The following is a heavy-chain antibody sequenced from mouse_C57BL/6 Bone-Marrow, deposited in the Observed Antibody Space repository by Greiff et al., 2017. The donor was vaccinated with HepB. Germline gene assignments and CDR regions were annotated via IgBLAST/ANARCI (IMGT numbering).Heavy chain of an antibody. Sequence: EVKLMESGGGLVKPGGSLKLSCAASGFTFSSYAMSWVRQTPEKRLEWVATISDGGSYTYYPDNVKGRFTISRDNAKNNLYLQMSHLKSEDTAMYYCARDPFYYDYSYWYFDVWGTGTTVTVSS. D-gene: IGHD2-4*01. J-gene: IGHJ1*03. CDR1: GFTFSSYA. CDR2: ISDGGSYT. CDR3: ARDPFYYDYSYWYFDV. V-gene: IGHV5-4*01.